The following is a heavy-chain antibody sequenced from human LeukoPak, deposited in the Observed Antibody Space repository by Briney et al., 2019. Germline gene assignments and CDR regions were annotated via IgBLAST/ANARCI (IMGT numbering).Heavy chain of an antibody. D-gene: IGHD3-9*01. CDR1: GFTFSSYA. CDR3: AKGVDILTGYYVYYFDY. CDR2: ISGSGGST. Sequence: GGSLRLSCAASGFTFSSYAMSWVRQAPGEGLEWVSAISGSGGSTYYADSVKGRFTISRDNSKNTLYLQMNSLRAEDTAVYYCAKGVDILTGYYVYYFDYWGQGTLVTVSS. V-gene: IGHV3-23*01. J-gene: IGHJ4*02.